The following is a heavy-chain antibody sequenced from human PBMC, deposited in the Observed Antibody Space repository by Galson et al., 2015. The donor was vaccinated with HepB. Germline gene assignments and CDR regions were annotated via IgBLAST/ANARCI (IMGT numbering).Heavy chain of an antibody. J-gene: IGHJ4*02. V-gene: IGHV3-30*04. CDR1: GFTFSNYA. Sequence: SLRLSCAASGFTFSNYAMHWVRQAPDKGLEWVAVISYDGTIKWYADSVKGRFTISRDYSKKALYLQMNSPRPDDTAIYYCARDRVEQWLENHFDYWGRGTLVTVSS. D-gene: IGHD6-19*01. CDR3: ARDRVEQWLENHFDY. CDR2: ISYDGTIK.